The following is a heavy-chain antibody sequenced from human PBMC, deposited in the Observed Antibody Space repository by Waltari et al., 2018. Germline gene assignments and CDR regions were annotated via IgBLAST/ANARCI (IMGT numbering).Heavy chain of an antibody. CDR3: ARGFGGSCPGQH. D-gene: IGHD2-15*01. CDR1: GYTFTSYY. CDR2: INPSGGST. V-gene: IGHV1-46*01. J-gene: IGHJ1*01. Sequence: QVQLVQSGAEVKKPGASVKVSCKASGYTFTSYYMHWVRQAPGQGLEWMGIINPSGGSTSYAQKCQGRVTMTRDTSTSTGYIELSSLRSEDTAVYYCARGFGGSCPGQHWGQGTLVTVSS.